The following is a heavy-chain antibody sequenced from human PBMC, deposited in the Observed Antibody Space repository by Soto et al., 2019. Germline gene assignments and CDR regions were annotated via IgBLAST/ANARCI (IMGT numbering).Heavy chain of an antibody. D-gene: IGHD2-15*01. Sequence: QVQLQESGPGLVKPSETLSLTCTVFGVSISSSYWSWIRQPPGKGLEWIGYIYNIGSTNYNPSLSSPPTIQSSTSKIPVSLAPKSVTASATAVYYFAADRAFCIGRSRYSPPDYYYYMDGWGKWTWVTVS. CDR3: AADRAFCIGRSRYSPPDYYYYMDG. J-gene: IGHJ6*03. CDR2: IYNIGST. CDR1: GVSISSSY. V-gene: IGHV4-59*12.